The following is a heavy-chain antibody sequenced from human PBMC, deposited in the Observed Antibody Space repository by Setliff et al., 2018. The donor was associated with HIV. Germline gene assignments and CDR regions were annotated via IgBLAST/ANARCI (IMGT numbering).Heavy chain of an antibody. CDR2: MNPNSGNT. CDR1: GYSFTSDY. CDR3: ARGAWYTSGWYSSRYMDV. J-gene: IGHJ6*03. Sequence: ASVKVSCKASGYSFTSDYMHWVRQAPGQGLEWMGWMNPNSGNTGYAQKFQGRVTMTRNTSISTAYMELSSLRSEDTAVYYCARGAWYTSGWYSSRYMDVWGKGTTVTVSS. V-gene: IGHV1-8*02. D-gene: IGHD6-19*01.